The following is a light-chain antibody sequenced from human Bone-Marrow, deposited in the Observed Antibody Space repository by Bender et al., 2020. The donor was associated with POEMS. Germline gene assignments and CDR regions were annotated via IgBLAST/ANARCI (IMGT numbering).Light chain of an antibody. J-gene: IGLJ3*02. V-gene: IGLV2-8*01. Sequence: QSALTQPPSASGTPGQSVTISCTGTSSDVGKYKYVSWYQQYPGKAPKMLIYDVNKRPSGVPDRFSGSKSGNTAFLTISGLQAADEADYYCTSYGGKNNWVFGGGTALTVL. CDR3: TSYGGKNNWV. CDR2: DVN. CDR1: SSDVGKYKY.